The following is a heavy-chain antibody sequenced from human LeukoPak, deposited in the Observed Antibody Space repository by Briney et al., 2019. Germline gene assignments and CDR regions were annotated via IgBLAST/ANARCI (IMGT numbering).Heavy chain of an antibody. J-gene: IGHJ4*02. D-gene: IGHD4-23*01. Sequence: SEALSLTCTVSGGSISSYYWSWIRQPPGKGLEWIGYIYYSGSTNYNPSLKSRVTISVDTSKNQFSLKLSSVTAADTAVYYCAGRYGGHDKVDYWGQGTLVTVSS. CDR1: GGSISSYY. CDR3: AGRYGGHDKVDY. CDR2: IYYSGST. V-gene: IGHV4-59*08.